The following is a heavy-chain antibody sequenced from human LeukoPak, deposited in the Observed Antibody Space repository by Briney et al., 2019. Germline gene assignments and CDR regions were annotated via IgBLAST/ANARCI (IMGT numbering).Heavy chain of an antibody. CDR2: IYYSGST. J-gene: IGHJ4*02. Sequence: SETLSLTCTVSGGSISSGDYYWSWIRQPPGKGLEWIGYIYYSGSTYYNPSLKSRVTISVDTSKNQFSLKLSSVTAADTAMYYCARASPWELLDYWGQGTLVTVSS. CDR1: GGSISSGDYY. CDR3: ARASPWELLDY. V-gene: IGHV4-30-4*01. D-gene: IGHD1-26*01.